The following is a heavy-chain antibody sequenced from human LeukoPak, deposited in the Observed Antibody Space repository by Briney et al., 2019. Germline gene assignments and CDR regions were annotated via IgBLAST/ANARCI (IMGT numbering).Heavy chain of an antibody. CDR2: ISAYNGNT. CDR1: GYTFTSYG. J-gene: IGHJ4*02. CDR3: ATGSGVVDYGDYRDY. D-gene: IGHD4-17*01. Sequence: GASVKVCCKASGYTFTSYGISWVRQAPGQGLGWMGWISAYNGNTNYAQKLQGRVTMTTDTSTSTAYMELRSLRSDDTAVYYCATGSGVVDYGDYRDYWGQGTLVTVSS. V-gene: IGHV1-18*01.